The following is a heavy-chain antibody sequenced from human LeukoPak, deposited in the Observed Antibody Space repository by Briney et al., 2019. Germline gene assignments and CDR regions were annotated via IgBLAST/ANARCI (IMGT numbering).Heavy chain of an antibody. V-gene: IGHV3-64D*09. CDR3: EKGARNWIPDY. CDR2: ISSNGGST. CDR1: GFSSYGIV. J-gene: IGHJ4*02. Sequence: GGSLRFYCSACGFSSYGIVRQRHRQAPGKGLEHVSAISSNGGSTYYADSVKGRFTISRDNSKNTLYLQMSGLRGEDPAEYYCEKGARNWIPDYWGQGTLVTVSS. D-gene: IGHD1-1*01.